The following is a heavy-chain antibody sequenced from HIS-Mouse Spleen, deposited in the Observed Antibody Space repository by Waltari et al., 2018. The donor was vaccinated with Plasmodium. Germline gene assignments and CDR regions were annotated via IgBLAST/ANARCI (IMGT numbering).Heavy chain of an antibody. CDR2: INPNRGGT. D-gene: IGHD6-13*01. J-gene: IGHJ4*02. CDR3: ARDLAAAGHFDY. Sequence: QVQLVQSGAEVKKPGASVKVSCKASGYTFTGYYMHWVRQAPGQGLAWLGWINPNRGGTNYAQKFQGRVTMTRDTSISTAYMELSRLRSDDTAVYYCARDLAAAGHFDYWGQGTLVTVSS. V-gene: IGHV1-2*02. CDR1: GYTFTGYY.